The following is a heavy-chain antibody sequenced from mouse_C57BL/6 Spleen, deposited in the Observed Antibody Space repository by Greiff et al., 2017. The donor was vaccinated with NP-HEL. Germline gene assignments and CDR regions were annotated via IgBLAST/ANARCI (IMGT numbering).Heavy chain of an antibody. V-gene: IGHV3-6*01. CDR3: ADGYYVYAMDY. CDR1: GYSITSGYY. CDR2: ISYDGSN. D-gene: IGHD2-3*01. Sequence: VQLKESGPGLVKPSQSLSLTCSVTGYSITSGYYWNWIRQFPGNKLEWMGYISYDGSNNYNPSLKNRISITRDTSKNQFFLKLNSVTTEDTATYYCADGYYVYAMDYWGQGTSVTVSS. J-gene: IGHJ4*01.